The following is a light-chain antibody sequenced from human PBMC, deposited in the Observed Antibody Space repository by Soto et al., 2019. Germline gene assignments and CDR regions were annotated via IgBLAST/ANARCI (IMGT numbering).Light chain of an antibody. CDR2: GAS. J-gene: IGKJ1*01. V-gene: IGKV3-20*01. Sequence: EIVLTQSPGTLSLSPGERATLSCRASQSVTSNYLAWYQQKPGQAPSLLIYGASARAAGIPDRFSGSGTGTDFALTISGLEPEDFAVYFCQQYASSPWTFGQGTKGISN. CDR1: QSVTSNY. CDR3: QQYASSPWT.